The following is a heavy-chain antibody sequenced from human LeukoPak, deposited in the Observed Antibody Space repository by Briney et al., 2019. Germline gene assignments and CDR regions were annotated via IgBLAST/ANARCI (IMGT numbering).Heavy chain of an antibody. CDR1: GFSFSTTW. CDR2: ISGSGGST. CDR3: AKDRRQQLVRGLDY. J-gene: IGHJ4*02. V-gene: IGHV3-23*01. Sequence: GGSLRLSCAASGFSFSTTWMSWVRQAPGKGLEWVSAISGSGGSTYYADSVKGRFTISRDNSKNTLYLQMNSLRAEDTAVYYCAKDRRQQLVRGLDYWGQGTLVTVSS. D-gene: IGHD6-13*01.